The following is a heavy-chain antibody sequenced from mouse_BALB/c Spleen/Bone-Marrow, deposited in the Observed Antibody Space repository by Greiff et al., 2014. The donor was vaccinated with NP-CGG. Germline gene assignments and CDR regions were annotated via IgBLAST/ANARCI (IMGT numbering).Heavy chain of an antibody. V-gene: IGHV3-2*02. Sequence: EVMLVESGPGLVKPSQSLSLTCTVTGYSIASDYAWNWVRQFPGNKLEWMGYISYSGSTSYNPSLKSRISITRDTSKNQFFLQLNSVTNEDTATYYCARYDYDGGDYWGQGTPLTVSS. J-gene: IGHJ2*01. CDR2: ISYSGST. CDR3: ARYDYDGGDY. CDR1: GYSIASDYA. D-gene: IGHD2-4*01.